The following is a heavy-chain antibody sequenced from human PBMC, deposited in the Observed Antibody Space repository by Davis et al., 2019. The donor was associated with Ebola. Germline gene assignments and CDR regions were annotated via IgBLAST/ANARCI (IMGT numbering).Heavy chain of an antibody. D-gene: IGHD6-13*01. CDR3: ARAPFVAAAGTGGLYYYYGMDV. CDR2: ISTYNGNT. CDR1: GYSFTDDG. V-gene: IGHV1-18*01. J-gene: IGHJ6*02. Sequence: AASVKVSCKASGYSFTDDGISWVRQAPGQGLEWMGWISTYNGNTNYAQKVQGRITMTTDTSTSTAYMELRSLRSDDTARYYCARAPFVAAAGTGGLYYYYGMDVWGQGTTVTVSS.